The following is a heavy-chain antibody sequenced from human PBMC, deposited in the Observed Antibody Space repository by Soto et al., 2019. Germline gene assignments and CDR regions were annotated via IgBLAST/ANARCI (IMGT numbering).Heavy chain of an antibody. J-gene: IGHJ3*02. CDR2: IIPIFGTA. Sequence: SVKVSGKASGVTFSSYAISWVRQAPGQGLEWMGGIIPIFGTANYAQKFQGRVMITADESTSTAYMELSSLRSEDTAVYYCATALTAESYAFDIWGQGTMLTVSS. CDR3: ATALTAESYAFDI. D-gene: IGHD3-9*01. CDR1: GVTFSSYA. V-gene: IGHV1-69*13.